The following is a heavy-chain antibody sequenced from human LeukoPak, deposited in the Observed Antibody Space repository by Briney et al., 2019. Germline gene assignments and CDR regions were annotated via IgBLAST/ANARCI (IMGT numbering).Heavy chain of an antibody. CDR1: GGSVSSGSYY. V-gene: IGHV3-7*05. CDR2: IKQDGSDK. Sequence: PSETLSLTCTVSGGSVSSGSYYWSWVRQAPGKGLEWVANIKQDGSDKHYVDSVKGRFTISRDNAKNSVFLQMNSLRAEDTAVYYCAREARAPPHWGQGTLVTVSS. CDR3: AREARAPPH. J-gene: IGHJ4*02.